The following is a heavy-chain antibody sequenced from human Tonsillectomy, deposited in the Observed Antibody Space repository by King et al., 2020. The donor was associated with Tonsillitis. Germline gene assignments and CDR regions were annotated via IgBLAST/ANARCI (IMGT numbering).Heavy chain of an antibody. J-gene: IGHJ5*02. CDR1: GYSFSSYA. V-gene: IGHV1-18*01. CDR3: ARDPGMPTNNWFDP. CDR2: IRVYNGNT. D-gene: IGHD5-24*01. Sequence: VQLVESGAEVKKPGASVKVSCKASGYSFSSYAITWVRQAPGQGLEWMGWIRVYNGNTNYAQKFQGRVTMTTDTSTSTAYMELRSLRSDDTAVYFCARDPGMPTNNWFDPWGQGTLVTVSS.